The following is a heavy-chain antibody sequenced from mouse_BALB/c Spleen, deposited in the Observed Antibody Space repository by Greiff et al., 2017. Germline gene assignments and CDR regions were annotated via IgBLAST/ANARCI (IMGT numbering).Heavy chain of an antibody. Sequence: EVQGVESGGGLVKPGGSLKLSCAASGFAFSSYDMSWVRQTPEKRLEWVAYISSGGGSTYYPDTVKGRFTISRDNAKNTLYLQMSSLKSEDTAMYYCARQGNPWFAYWGQGTLVTVSA. J-gene: IGHJ3*01. CDR3: ARQGNPWFAY. CDR1: GFAFSSYD. V-gene: IGHV5-12-1*01. CDR2: ISSGGGST. D-gene: IGHD2-1*01.